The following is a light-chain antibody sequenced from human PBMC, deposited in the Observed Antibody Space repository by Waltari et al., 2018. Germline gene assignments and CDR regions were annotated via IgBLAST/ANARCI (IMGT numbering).Light chain of an antibody. Sequence: DIQMTQSPSPLSASVGDGVTITCRASQSIGSWLAWYQQKPGKAPKLLIYEATSLESGVPSRFSASGSGTEFTLTISSLQPDDFATYYCQRYNSYPITFGPGTKVDI. J-gene: IGKJ3*01. CDR1: QSIGSW. CDR2: EAT. CDR3: QRYNSYPIT. V-gene: IGKV1-5*03.